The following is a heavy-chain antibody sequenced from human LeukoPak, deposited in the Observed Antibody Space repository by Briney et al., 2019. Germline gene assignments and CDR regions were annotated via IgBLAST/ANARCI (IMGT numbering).Heavy chain of an antibody. CDR3: ARPRTEVKVTAAFDY. D-gene: IGHD2-15*01. CDR2: IYYGGTT. V-gene: IGHV4-34*01. CDR1: GGSFSGYY. J-gene: IGHJ4*02. Sequence: SETLSLTCAVYGGSFSGYYWSWIGNPPGRGREWFGSIYYGGTTYYNPSLKSRATISVDTSKNQFSLKVSSVTAADTAVYYCARPRTEVKVTAAFDYWGQGTLVTVSS.